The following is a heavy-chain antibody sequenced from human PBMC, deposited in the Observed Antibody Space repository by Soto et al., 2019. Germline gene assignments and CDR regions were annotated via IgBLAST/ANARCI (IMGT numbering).Heavy chain of an antibody. D-gene: IGHD1-26*01. J-gene: IGHJ4*02. CDR2: ISWDDNK. CDR3: AHRALSGSRYYFDS. CDR1: GFSLNTRAVG. Sequence: SGPTLVNPTQTLTLTCSLSGFSLNTRAVGVGWIRQPPGKALEWLALISWDDNKRYRPSLESRLSIAKDTSGNQVVLTMTNVDPLDTATYYCAHRALSGSRYYFDSWGLGTLVTV. V-gene: IGHV2-5*02.